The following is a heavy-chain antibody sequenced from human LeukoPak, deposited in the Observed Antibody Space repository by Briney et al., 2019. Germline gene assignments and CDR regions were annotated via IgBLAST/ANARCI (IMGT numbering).Heavy chain of an antibody. CDR2: ISYSGST. CDR3: ARYDSGSSNDAFDI. J-gene: IGHJ3*02. CDR1: GGSITSHY. V-gene: IGHV4-59*11. D-gene: IGHD1-26*01. Sequence: SETLSLTCTVSGGSITSHYWSWIRQPPGKGPEWIAYISYSGSTNYNPSLKSRVTISVDTSKNQFSLKLSSVTAADTAVYYCARYDSGSSNDAFDIWGQGTMVTVSS.